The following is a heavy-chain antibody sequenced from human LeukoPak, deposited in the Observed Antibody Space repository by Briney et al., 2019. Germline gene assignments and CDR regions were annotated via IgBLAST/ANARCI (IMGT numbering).Heavy chain of an antibody. CDR3: ARGGLSYYGSGSYEEFDY. CDR1: GGSFSGYY. J-gene: IGHJ4*02. Sequence: SETLSLTCAVYGGSFSGYYWSWIRQPPGKGLEWIGEINHSGSTNYNPSLKSRVTISVDTSKNQFSLRLSSVTAADTAVYYCARGGLSYYGSGSYEEFDYWGQGTLVTVSS. D-gene: IGHD3-10*01. V-gene: IGHV4-34*01. CDR2: INHSGST.